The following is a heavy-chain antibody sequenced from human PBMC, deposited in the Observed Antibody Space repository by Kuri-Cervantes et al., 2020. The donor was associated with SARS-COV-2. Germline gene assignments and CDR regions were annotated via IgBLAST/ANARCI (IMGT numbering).Heavy chain of an antibody. CDR1: AFTFNNYG. J-gene: IGHJ4*02. CDR3: AKGSRRSVASLIFDY. Sequence: GESLKISCAASAFTFNNYGMSWVRQAPGKGLEWVAIISYSGENTYYADSVKGRFTISRDNSKNTVYLQMNSLRAEDMAIYHCAKGSRRSVASLIFDYWGQGTLVTVSS. CDR2: ISYSGENT. D-gene: IGHD5-12*01. V-gene: IGHV3-23*01.